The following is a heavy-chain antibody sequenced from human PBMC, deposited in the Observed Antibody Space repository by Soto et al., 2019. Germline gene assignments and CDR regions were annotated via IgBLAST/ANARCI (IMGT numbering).Heavy chain of an antibody. CDR1: GFTLSDHY. J-gene: IGHJ3*02. V-gene: IGHV3-72*01. CDR3: VRGYHSFDI. D-gene: IGHD2-2*01. Sequence: GGSLRLSCAASGFTLSDHYMDWVRQAPGKGLEWVGRTRKKTRNYATEYAASVKGRFTISRDDSKNSLYLQMNSLKTEDTAVYYCVRGYHSFDIWGQGTMVTVSS. CDR2: TRKKTRNYAT.